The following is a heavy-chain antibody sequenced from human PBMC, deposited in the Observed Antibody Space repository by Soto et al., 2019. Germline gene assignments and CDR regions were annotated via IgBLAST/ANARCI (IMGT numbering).Heavy chain of an antibody. J-gene: IGHJ4*02. CDR1: GGSISSGGYY. CDR2: IYYSGST. D-gene: IGHD4-17*01. Sequence: KPSETLSLTCTVSGGSISSGGYYWSWIRQHPGKGLEWIGYIYYSGSTYYNPSLKSRVTISVDTSKNQFSLKLNPVTAADTAMYSCASVIGGDSEYYFDYWGQGTLVTVSS. CDR3: ASVIGGDSEYYFDY. V-gene: IGHV4-31*03.